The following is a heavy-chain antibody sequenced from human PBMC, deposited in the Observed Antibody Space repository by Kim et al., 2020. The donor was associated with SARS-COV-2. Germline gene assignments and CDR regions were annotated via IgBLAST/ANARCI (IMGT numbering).Heavy chain of an antibody. D-gene: IGHD3-3*01. J-gene: IGHJ6*01. CDR1: GGSISSGDYY. CDR2: IYYSGST. Sequence: SETLSLTCTVSGGSISSGDYYWSWIRQPPGKGLEWIGYIYYSGSTNSNPSLKSRVTIPVDTSKHQISLKLSSVTAAAPAVNNCASADKLRLLEWSYYYY. V-gene: IGHV4-30-4*01. CDR3: ASADKLRLLEWSYYYY.